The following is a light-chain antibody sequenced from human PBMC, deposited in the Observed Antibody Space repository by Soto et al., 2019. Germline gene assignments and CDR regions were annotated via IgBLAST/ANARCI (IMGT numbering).Light chain of an antibody. V-gene: IGKV1-39*01. CDR2: ATS. CDR3: QQSLSSPLT. CDR1: QNIGKF. J-gene: IGKJ4*01. Sequence: DIQMTQSPSSLSASVGDRVTITCRPSQNIGKFLNWYQQRPGKAPTALIHATSTLQSEVSSRFSGSGSDTDFTLTITSLQPEDFATYFCQQSLSSPLTFGGGTKVEL.